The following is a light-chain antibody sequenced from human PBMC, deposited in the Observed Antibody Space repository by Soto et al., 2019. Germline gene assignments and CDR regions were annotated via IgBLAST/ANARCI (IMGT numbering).Light chain of an antibody. Sequence: EIVLTQSPGTLSLSPGERATLSCRASQSVSSSYLAWYQLKPGQAPRLLIYGASSRATGIPDRFSGSGSGTDFTITISRLEPEDFAVYYCQPYGSSPPTFGQGTPVAI. V-gene: IGKV3-20*01. CDR1: QSVSSSY. CDR2: GAS. J-gene: IGKJ1*01. CDR3: QPYGSSPPT.